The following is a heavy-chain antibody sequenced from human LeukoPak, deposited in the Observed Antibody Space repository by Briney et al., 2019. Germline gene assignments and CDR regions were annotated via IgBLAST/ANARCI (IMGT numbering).Heavy chain of an antibody. D-gene: IGHD2/OR15-2a*01. CDR1: GGSVSSGSYY. Sequence: PSETQSLTCTVSGGSVSSGSYYWSWIRQPPGKGLEWIGYIYYSGSTNYNPSLKSRVTISVDTSKNQFSLKLSSVTAADTAVYYCAAYFGPSPDYWGQGSLVTVSS. J-gene: IGHJ4*02. CDR3: AAYFGPSPDY. CDR2: IYYSGST. V-gene: IGHV4-61*01.